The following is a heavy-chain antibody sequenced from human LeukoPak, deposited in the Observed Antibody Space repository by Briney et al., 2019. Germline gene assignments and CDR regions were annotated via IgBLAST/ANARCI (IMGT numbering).Heavy chain of an antibody. J-gene: IGHJ4*02. CDR2: FDPEDGET. CDR3: ATNGYSSSWYRFHY. D-gene: IGHD6-13*01. V-gene: IGHV1-24*01. Sequence: GASVKVSCKVSGYTLTELSMHWVRQAPGKGLEWMGGFDPEDGETIYAQKFQGRVTMTEDTSTDTAYMELSSLRSEDTAVYYCATNGYSSSWYRFHYWGQGTLVTASS. CDR1: GYTLTELS.